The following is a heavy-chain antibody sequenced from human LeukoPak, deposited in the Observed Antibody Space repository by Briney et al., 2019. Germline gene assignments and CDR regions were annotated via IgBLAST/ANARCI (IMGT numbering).Heavy chain of an antibody. J-gene: IGHJ4*02. CDR3: ATPSLTTYGSGRSPHYFDY. CDR1: EFSFSTYA. V-gene: IGHV3-30*04. D-gene: IGHD3-10*01. CDR2: ISYDGSNT. Sequence: GRSLRLSCAASEFSFSTYAMHWVRQAPGKGLDWVALISYDGSNTFYADSVKGRFTISRDNSKNTLYLQMNSLRAEDTAVYYCATPSLTTYGSGRSPHYFDYWGQGTLVTVSS.